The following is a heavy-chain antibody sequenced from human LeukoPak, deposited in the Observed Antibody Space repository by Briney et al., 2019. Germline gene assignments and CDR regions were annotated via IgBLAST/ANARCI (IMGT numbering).Heavy chain of an antibody. V-gene: IGHV5-10-1*01. CDR2: IDPSDSYT. D-gene: IGHD6-19*01. CDR3: ARPGKAVAASYYYGMDV. Sequence: GESLKISCKGSGYSFTSYWISWVRQMPGKGLVWMGRIDPSDSYTNYSPSFQGHVTISADKSISTAYLQWSSLKASDTAMYNCARPGKAVAASYYYGMDVWGKGTTVTVSS. J-gene: IGHJ6*04. CDR1: GYSFTSYW.